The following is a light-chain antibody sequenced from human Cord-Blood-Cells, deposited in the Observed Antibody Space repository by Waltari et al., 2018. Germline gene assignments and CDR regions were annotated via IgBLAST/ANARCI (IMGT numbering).Light chain of an antibody. Sequence: QSALTQPASVSGSPGQSITISCTGTSSEVGGYNYVSWYQQHPGKAPKLMIYDVSKRPSGVSTRFSGSKAGNTASLTICGLQAEYEADYYCSSYTSSITWVFGGGTKLTVL. CDR3: SSYTSSITWV. J-gene: IGLJ3*02. CDR2: DVS. CDR1: SSEVGGYNY. V-gene: IGLV2-14*03.